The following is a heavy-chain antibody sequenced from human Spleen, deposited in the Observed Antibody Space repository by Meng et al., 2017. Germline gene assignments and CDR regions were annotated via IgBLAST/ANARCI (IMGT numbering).Heavy chain of an antibody. D-gene: IGHD6-13*01. Sequence: WVRQAPGKGLEWIGSIYYSGSTYYNPSLKSRVTISVDTSKYQFSLKLSSVTAADTAVYYCARDLYSGSFYYYYGMDVWGQGTTVTVSS. CDR2: IYYSGST. V-gene: IGHV4-39*07. J-gene: IGHJ6*02. CDR3: ARDLYSGSFYYYYGMDV.